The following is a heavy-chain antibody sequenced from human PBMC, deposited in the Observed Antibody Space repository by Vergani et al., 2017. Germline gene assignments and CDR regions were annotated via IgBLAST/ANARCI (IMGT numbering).Heavy chain of an antibody. CDR1: GGTFSSYA. CDR2: IIPIFGPA. V-gene: IGHV1-69*18. Sequence: QVQLVQSGAEVKKPGSSVKVSCKASGGTFSSYAISWVRQAPGQGLEWMGRIIPIFGPANYAQTFQGRVTITADESTSTAYMELSSLRSEDTAVYYCAGERDRGGDTDYWGQGTLVTVSS. J-gene: IGHJ4*02. CDR3: AGERDRGGDTDY. D-gene: IGHD3-16*01.